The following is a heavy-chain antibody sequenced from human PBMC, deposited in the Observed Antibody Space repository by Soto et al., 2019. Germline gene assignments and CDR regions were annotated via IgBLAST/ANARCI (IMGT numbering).Heavy chain of an antibody. Sequence: ASETLSLTCTVSGGSISSYYWSWIRQPPGKGLEWIGYIYYSGSTNYNPSLKSRVTISVDTSKNQFSLKLSSVTAADTAVYYCASLRGSARRTRAAFDYWGQGTLVTVSS. D-gene: IGHD4-17*01. V-gene: IGHV4-59*01. J-gene: IGHJ4*02. CDR3: ASLRGSARRTRAAFDY. CDR1: GGSISSYY. CDR2: IYYSGST.